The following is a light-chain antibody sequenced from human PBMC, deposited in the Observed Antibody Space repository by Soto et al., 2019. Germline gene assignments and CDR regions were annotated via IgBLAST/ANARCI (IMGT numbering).Light chain of an antibody. V-gene: IGKV1-33*01. CDR1: QDISNY. Sequence: DIQMTQSPSSLSASLGDRVAITCQASQDISNYLNWYQQKPGKAPKLLIYDASNLETGVPSRFSGSGSGTDFTFTISSLQPEDIATYYCQQYDNLPRTFGGGTKV. CDR3: QQYDNLPRT. J-gene: IGKJ4*01. CDR2: DAS.